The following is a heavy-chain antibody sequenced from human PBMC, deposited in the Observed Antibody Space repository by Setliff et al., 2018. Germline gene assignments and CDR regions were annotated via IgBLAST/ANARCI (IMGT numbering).Heavy chain of an antibody. CDR1: TYSITNHF. CDR3: ARGNDVRFDP. Sequence: SETLSLTCAVSTYSITNHFWGWIRQPPGKGLEWIGSISHSEGTYYNPSLKSRVTISIDTSKNQFSLNLRSVTATDTAVYYCARGNDVRFDPWGQGALVIVSS. CDR2: ISHSEGT. J-gene: IGHJ5*02. V-gene: IGHV4-38-2*01. D-gene: IGHD1-1*01.